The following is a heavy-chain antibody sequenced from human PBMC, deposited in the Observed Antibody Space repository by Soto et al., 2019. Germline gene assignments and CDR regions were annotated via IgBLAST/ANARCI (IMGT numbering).Heavy chain of an antibody. CDR1: GSTFSSYA. J-gene: IGHJ4*02. D-gene: IGHD3-22*01. CDR3: AKDQRGYDSSGYFIY. Sequence: SGGSLRLSCAASGSTFSSYAMSWVRQAPGKGLEWVSAISGSGGSTYYADSVKGRFTISRDNSKNTLYLQMNSLRAEDTAVYYCAKDQRGYDSSGYFIYWGQGTLVTVSS. CDR2: ISGSGGST. V-gene: IGHV3-23*01.